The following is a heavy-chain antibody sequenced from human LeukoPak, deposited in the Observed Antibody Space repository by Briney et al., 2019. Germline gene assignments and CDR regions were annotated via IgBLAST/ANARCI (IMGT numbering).Heavy chain of an antibody. D-gene: IGHD1-20*01. CDR3: VRDSLSITKTAAGDTIDI. CDR1: GGTFSTFA. CDR2: IIPIFATA. J-gene: IGHJ3*02. V-gene: IGHV1-69*13. Sequence: SVKVSCKASGGTFSTFAISWVRQAPGQGLEWMGGIIPIFATANHAEKFQGRVTITADQSTSTAYMELSSLRSEDTAVYYCVRDSLSITKTAAGDTIDIWGQGTMVTVSS.